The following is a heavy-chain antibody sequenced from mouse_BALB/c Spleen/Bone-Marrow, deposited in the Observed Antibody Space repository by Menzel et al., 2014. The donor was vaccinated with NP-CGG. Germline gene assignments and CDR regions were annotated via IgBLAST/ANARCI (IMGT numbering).Heavy chain of an antibody. CDR1: GFDFSRYW. Sequence: EVQRVESGGGLVQPGGSLKLSCAASGFDFSRYWMSWVRQAPGKGLEWIGEINPDSSTINYTPSLKDKFIISRDNAKNTLYLQMSKVRSEDTALYYCARPRIHYYGSSYLWYFDVWGAGTTVTVSS. J-gene: IGHJ1*01. CDR2: INPDSSTI. V-gene: IGHV4-1*02. CDR3: ARPRIHYYGSSYLWYFDV. D-gene: IGHD1-1*01.